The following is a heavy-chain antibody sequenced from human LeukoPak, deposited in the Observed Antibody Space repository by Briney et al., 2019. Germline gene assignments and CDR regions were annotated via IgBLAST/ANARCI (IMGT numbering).Heavy chain of an antibody. CDR2: INHSGST. J-gene: IGHJ4*02. CDR3: ASRKAWADSEFDY. Sequence: PSETLSLTCAVYGGSFSGYYWSWIRQPPGKGLEWIGEINHSGSTNYNPSLKSRVTISVDTSKNQFSLKLSSVTAADTAVYYCASRKAWADSEFDYWGQGTLVTVSS. CDR1: GGSFSGYY. V-gene: IGHV4-34*01. D-gene: IGHD1-14*01.